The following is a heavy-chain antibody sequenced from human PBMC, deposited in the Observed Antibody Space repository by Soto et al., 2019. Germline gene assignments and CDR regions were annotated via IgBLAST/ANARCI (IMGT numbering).Heavy chain of an antibody. D-gene: IGHD1-26*01. Sequence: QVQLVESGGGVVQPGRSLRLSCAASGFTFSSYGMHWVRQAPGKGLEWVAVISYDGSNKYYADAVKGRFTISRDNSKNTLYLQMNSLRVEDTAVYYCAKSGWFQYIAGGSGNFQLWGQGTLVTVSS. J-gene: IGHJ1*01. CDR3: AKSGWFQYIAGGSGNFQL. CDR1: GFTFSSYG. CDR2: ISYDGSNK. V-gene: IGHV3-30*18.